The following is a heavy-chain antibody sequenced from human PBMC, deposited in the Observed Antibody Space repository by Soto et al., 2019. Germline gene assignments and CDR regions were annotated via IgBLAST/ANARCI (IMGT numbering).Heavy chain of an antibody. CDR1: GFTFSSYA. J-gene: IGHJ5*02. Sequence: GGSLRLSCAASGFTFSSYAMSWVRQAPGKGLEWVSAISGSGGSTYYADSVKGRFTISRDNSKNTLYLQMNSLRAEDTAVYYSAKLTTYYDFWSGPVGRFDPWGQGTLVTVSS. D-gene: IGHD3-3*01. CDR2: ISGSGGST. CDR3: AKLTTYYDFWSGPVGRFDP. V-gene: IGHV3-23*01.